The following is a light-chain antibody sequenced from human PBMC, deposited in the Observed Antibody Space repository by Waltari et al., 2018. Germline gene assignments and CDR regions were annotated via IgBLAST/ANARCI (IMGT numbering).Light chain of an antibody. Sequence: DIELTQSPSSVFASVGDSVHLTCRASQGIGIWLAWYQQKPEKAPKVLIYGASTLLTVVHSRFSGSGSGKEFTLTITGLQPEDFATYFCQQGNSFPPTFGQGTRVEV. V-gene: IGKV1-12*01. CDR2: GAS. CDR1: QGIGIW. CDR3: QQGNSFPPT. J-gene: IGKJ1*01.